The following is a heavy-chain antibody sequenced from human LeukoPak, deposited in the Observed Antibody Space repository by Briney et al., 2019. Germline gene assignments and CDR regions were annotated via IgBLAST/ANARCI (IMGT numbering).Heavy chain of an antibody. Sequence: GRSLRLSCAASGFTFSTYSMHWVRQAPGKGLEWVAVISYDGTNIYYADSVKGRFTISRDNSKNTLYLQMNSLGAEDTAVYYCARDHITLVRGVIYYYYGVDVWGQGTTATVS. D-gene: IGHD3-10*01. CDR2: ISYDGTNI. V-gene: IGHV3-30-3*01. CDR1: GFTFSTYS. CDR3: ARDHITLVRGVIYYYYGVDV. J-gene: IGHJ6*02.